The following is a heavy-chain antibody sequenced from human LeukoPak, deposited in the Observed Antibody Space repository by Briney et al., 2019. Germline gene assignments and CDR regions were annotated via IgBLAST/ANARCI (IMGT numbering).Heavy chain of an antibody. D-gene: IGHD6-13*01. CDR1: GYTFTNYY. CDR3: ARAGSWENFEY. V-gene: IGHV1-46*01. CDR2: INPGGGST. Sequence: EASVKVSCKASGYTFTNYYIHWVRQAPGQGLEWMGIINPGGGSTRYSQKFQGRVTMTRDTSTSTVYMELSSLRSEDTAVYYCARAGSWENFEYWGQGTLVTVSS. J-gene: IGHJ4*02.